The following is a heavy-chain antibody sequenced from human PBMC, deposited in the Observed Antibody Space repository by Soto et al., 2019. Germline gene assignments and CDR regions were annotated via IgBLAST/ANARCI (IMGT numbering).Heavy chain of an antibody. CDR3: VKPSHEMLTGYSPFDH. CDR1: GFPFSAYA. CDR2: IRDSGDYT. D-gene: IGHD3-9*01. Sequence: EVHLLESGGGLVQPGGSLRLSCVASGFPFSAYAMSWVRQAPGKGLQWVSAIRDSGDYTYYADSVKGRFTILRDNCKSTLFLQMDSLNADDTALYYCVKPSHEMLTGYSPFDHWGPGTLVTVSS. V-gene: IGHV3-23*01. J-gene: IGHJ4*02.